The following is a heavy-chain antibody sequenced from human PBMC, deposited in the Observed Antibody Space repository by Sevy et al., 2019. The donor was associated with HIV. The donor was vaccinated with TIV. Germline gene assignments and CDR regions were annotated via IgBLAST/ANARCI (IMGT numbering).Heavy chain of an antibody. Sequence: GGSLRLSCAASGFTFNKYSMSWVRQPPGKGLEWVATLSFACGEINYADSVKGRFTISRDNSQNSFYLQMNNLRAEDTALYYCAREGCIKPHDHWGQGTLVTVSS. D-gene: IGHD2-8*01. J-gene: IGHJ4*02. CDR1: GFTFNKYS. CDR2: LSFACGEI. CDR3: AREGCIKPHDH. V-gene: IGHV3-23*01.